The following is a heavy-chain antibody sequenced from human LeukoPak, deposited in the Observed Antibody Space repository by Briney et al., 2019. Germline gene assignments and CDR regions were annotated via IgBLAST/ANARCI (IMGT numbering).Heavy chain of an antibody. CDR1: GGTFTHFV. CDR2: IAPISGTP. D-gene: IGHD1-26*01. CDR3: ARGVSGDAFDI. J-gene: IGHJ3*02. Sequence: SVKVSCKASGGTFTHFVISWLRQAPGQGLEWMGGIAPISGTPVYAQKFQDRVNITADTSTNTAYMEMSSLTSEDTAMYYCARGVSGDAFDIWGQGTMVTVSS. V-gene: IGHV1-69*06.